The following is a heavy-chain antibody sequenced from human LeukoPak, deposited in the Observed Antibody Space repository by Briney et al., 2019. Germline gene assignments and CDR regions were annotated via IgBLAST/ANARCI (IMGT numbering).Heavy chain of an antibody. CDR3: ASGEGARLFDY. Sequence: SETLSLTCAVYGGSFSGYYWSWIRQPPGKGPEWIGEINHSGSTNYNPSLKSRVTISVDTSKNQFSLKLSSVTAADTAVYYCASGEGARLFDYWGQGTLVTVSS. D-gene: IGHD1-26*01. J-gene: IGHJ4*02. V-gene: IGHV4-34*01. CDR2: INHSGST. CDR1: GGSFSGYY.